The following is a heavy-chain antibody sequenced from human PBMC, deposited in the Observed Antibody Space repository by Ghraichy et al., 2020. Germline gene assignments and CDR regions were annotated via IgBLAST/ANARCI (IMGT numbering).Heavy chain of an antibody. CDR3: ARVWYSTSAGDQ. CDR2: IFHSGNI. CDR1: GGSISSSNW. J-gene: IGHJ5*02. Sequence: TLSLTCAVSGGSISSSNWWSWVRQPPGKELEWIGEIFHSGNINYNPSLESRVTISVDKSNNQFSLALTSVTAADTAVYYCARVWYSTSAGDQWGQGALVTVSS. V-gene: IGHV4-4*02. D-gene: IGHD1-1*01.